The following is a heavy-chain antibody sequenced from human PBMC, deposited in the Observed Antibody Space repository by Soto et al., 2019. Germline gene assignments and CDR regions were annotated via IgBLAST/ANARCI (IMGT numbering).Heavy chain of an antibody. J-gene: IGHJ4*02. V-gene: IGHV4-39*01. CDR2: IYYSGRT. Sequence: SQTLSLTCIVSGESISSSFYYWGWIRQPPRKGLEWIGSIYYSGRTYYNPSFKSRVTISIDTSKNQFSLKLSSVTATDTAVYYCARQRTTVVTQAYFDHWGQGALVTVSS. CDR3: ARQRTTVVTQAYFDH. CDR1: GESISSSFYY. D-gene: IGHD2-21*02.